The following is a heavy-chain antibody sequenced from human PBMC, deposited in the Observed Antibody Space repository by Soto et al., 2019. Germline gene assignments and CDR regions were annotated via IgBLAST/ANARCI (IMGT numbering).Heavy chain of an antibody. CDR1: GFALTNYY. Sequence: EVQLVESGGGLVQPGGSLRLSCAASGFALTNYYMNWVRQAPGKGLEWVSDISSSTSATYFADSVKGRFTISRDKAKNSLDLQMSNLRAEDTAIYYWVRDSAYSFAYWGQGTLVTVSS. CDR2: ISSSTSAT. D-gene: IGHD2-21*01. V-gene: IGHV3-48*01. J-gene: IGHJ4*02. CDR3: VRDSAYSFAY.